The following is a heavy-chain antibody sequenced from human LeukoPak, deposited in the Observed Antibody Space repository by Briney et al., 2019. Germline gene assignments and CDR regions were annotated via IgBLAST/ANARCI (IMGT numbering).Heavy chain of an antibody. CDR3: ALLGGYSSGWYSFDY. D-gene: IGHD6-19*01. CDR2: ISYDGSNK. CDR1: GFTFSSYG. V-gene: IGHV3-30*03. J-gene: IGHJ4*02. Sequence: GGSLRLSCAASGFTFSSYGMHWVRQAPGKGLEWVAVISYDGSNKYYADSVKGRFTISRDNSKNTLYLQMNSLRAEDTAVYYCALLGGYSSGWYSFDYWGQGSLVTVSS.